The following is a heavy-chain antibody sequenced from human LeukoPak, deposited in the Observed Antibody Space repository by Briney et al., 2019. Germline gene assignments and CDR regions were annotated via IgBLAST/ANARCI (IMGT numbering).Heavy chain of an antibody. CDR2: IKQDGTGK. CDR1: GLTFNTYY. J-gene: IGHJ6*03. V-gene: IGHV3-7*01. Sequence: GGSLRLSCAASGLTFNTYYMSWVRQAPGKGLEWVANIKQDGTGKYFVDSIKGRFTISRDNARSSLYLQMNSLRVEDTAVYYCARERRASYYMDVWGKGTTVTVSS. CDR3: ARERRASYYMDV.